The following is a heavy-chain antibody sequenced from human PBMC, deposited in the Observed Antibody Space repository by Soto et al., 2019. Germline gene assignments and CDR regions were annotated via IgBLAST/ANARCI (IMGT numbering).Heavy chain of an antibody. CDR3: TTDVSLIRSPRGSFDP. CDR1: GVTFRSFS. CDR2: ISSNSAYI. Sequence: GGTLRLSCAAYGVTFRSFSMNWVRQAPGKGLEWVSTISSNSAYIYYTDALRGRVTISRDNAKNSLHLQMNSLRAEDTAVYYCTTDVSLIRSPRGSFDPWGPGILVTVSS. V-gene: IGHV3-21*01. D-gene: IGHD1-26*01. J-gene: IGHJ5*02.